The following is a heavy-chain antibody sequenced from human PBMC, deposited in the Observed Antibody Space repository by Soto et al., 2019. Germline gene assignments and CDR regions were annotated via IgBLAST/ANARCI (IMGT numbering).Heavy chain of an antibody. V-gene: IGHV3-11*01. CDR1: GFTFSDYY. D-gene: IGHD2-15*01. Sequence: QVQLVESGGGLVKPGGSLRLSCAASGFTFSDYYMTWIRQAPGKGLEWVSYISSSGSGIYYPDSMKGRFTISRDNAKKALYRQMSSRRADDTAVYYCARAYSDDFDIWGQGTMVPVSS. CDR2: ISSSGSGI. J-gene: IGHJ3*02. CDR3: ARAYSDDFDI.